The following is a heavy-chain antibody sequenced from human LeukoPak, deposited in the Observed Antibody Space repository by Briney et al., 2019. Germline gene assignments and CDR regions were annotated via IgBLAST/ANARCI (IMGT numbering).Heavy chain of an antibody. CDR1: GFTFSNHA. CDR2: IGATGDNT. D-gene: IGHD6-13*01. J-gene: IGHJ5*02. Sequence: PGGSLRLSCAASGFTFSNHAMIWVRQAPGKGLEWVSGIGATGDNTYYADSVKGRFTIFRDTSMNTLFLQMNSLGAEDTAVYYCAKGAAAGKVDWFDPWGQGTLVTVSS. V-gene: IGHV3-23*01. CDR3: AKGAAAGKVDWFDP.